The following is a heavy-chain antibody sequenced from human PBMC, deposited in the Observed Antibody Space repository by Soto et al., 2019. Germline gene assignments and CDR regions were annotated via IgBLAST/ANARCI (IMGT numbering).Heavy chain of an antibody. Sequence: LRLSCTASGLPHSSFAMMWVRQAPGKGLECVSGIYGSGRGIEYADSVKGRFTISRDNSKNTVYLQMTDLRADDTAVYHCAKDAVYNDGLWLMDHWGQGTQVTVSS. J-gene: IGHJ4*02. D-gene: IGHD2-21*01. CDR1: GLPHSSFA. V-gene: IGHV3-23*05. CDR2: IYGSGRGI. CDR3: AKDAVYNDGLWLMDH.